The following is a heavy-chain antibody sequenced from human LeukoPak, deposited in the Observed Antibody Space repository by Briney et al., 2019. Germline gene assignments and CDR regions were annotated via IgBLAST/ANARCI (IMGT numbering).Heavy chain of an antibody. J-gene: IGHJ6*03. V-gene: IGHV4-30-4*08. CDR1: GGSISSGDYY. CDR3: ARVMTYYDYWSGYYVDYYYYYMDV. CDR2: IYYSGST. D-gene: IGHD3-3*01. Sequence: SETLSLTCTVSGGSISSGDYYWSWIRQPPGKGLEWIGYIYYSGSTYYNPSLKSRVTISVDTSKNQFSLKLSSVTAADTAVYYGARVMTYYDYWSGYYVDYYYYYMDVWGKGTTVTVSS.